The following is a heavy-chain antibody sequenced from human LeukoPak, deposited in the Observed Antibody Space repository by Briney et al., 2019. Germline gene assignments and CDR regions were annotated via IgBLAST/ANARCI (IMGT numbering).Heavy chain of an antibody. CDR1: GYTFTGYY. V-gene: IGHV1-2*02. CDR3: ARRRRDGYNSYYFDY. CDR2: INPNSGGT. Sequence: ASVKVSCKASGYTFTGYYMHWVRQAPGQGLEWMGWINPNSGGTNYAQKFQGRVTMTRDTSISTTYMELSRLRSDDTAVYYCARRRRDGYNSYYFDYWGQGTLVIVSS. J-gene: IGHJ4*02. D-gene: IGHD5-24*01.